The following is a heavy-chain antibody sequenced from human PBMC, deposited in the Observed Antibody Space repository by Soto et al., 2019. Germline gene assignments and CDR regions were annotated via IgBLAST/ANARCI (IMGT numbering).Heavy chain of an antibody. Sequence: ASVKVSCKASGGTFSSYAISWVRQAPGQGLEWMGGIIPIFGTANYAQKFQGRVTITADESTSTAYMELSSLRSEDTAVYYCATFFWSGYSFYGMDVWGQGTTVTVSS. CDR1: GGTFSSYA. D-gene: IGHD3-3*01. CDR2: IIPIFGTA. CDR3: ATFFWSGYSFYGMDV. V-gene: IGHV1-69*13. J-gene: IGHJ6*02.